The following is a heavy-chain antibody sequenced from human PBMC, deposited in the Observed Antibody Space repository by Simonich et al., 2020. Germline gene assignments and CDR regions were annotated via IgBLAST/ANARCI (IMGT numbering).Heavy chain of an antibody. D-gene: IGHD6-13*01. V-gene: IGHV4-38-2*01. Sequence: QVQLQESGPGLVKPSETLSLTCAVSGYSISSGYYWGWIRQPPGKGLEWIGSIYHSGSTSDNPSLNSRVTISVDTSKNQFSLKLSSVTAADTAVYYCARVGYSNYYYYGMDVWGQGTTVTVSS. CDR2: IYHSGST. CDR1: GYSISSGYY. CDR3: ARVGYSNYYYYGMDV. J-gene: IGHJ6*02.